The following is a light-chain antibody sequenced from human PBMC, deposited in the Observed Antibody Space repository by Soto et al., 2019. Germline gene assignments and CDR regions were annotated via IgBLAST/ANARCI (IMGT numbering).Light chain of an antibody. CDR2: DVS. V-gene: IGLV2-11*01. Sequence: QSALTQPRSVSRSPGQSVAISCTGTSSDVGGYNYVSWYQQHPGKAPKLMIYDVSGRPSGVPDRFSGSKSGNTASLTISGLQAEDEADYYCCSYAGTYAVFGGGTKLTVL. CDR1: SSDVGGYNY. CDR3: CSYAGTYAV. J-gene: IGLJ2*01.